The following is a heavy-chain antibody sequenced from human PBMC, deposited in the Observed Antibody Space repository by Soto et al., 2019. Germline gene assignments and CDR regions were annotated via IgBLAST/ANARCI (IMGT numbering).Heavy chain of an antibody. CDR2: IIPIPGTA. CDR3: ARSQGSSTSLEIYYYYYYGMDV. CDR1: GGTFGSYA. V-gene: IGHV1-69*01. Sequence: QVQLVQSGAEVKKPGSSVKVSCKASGGTFGSYAISWVRQAPGQGLEWMGGIIPIPGTANSAQKFQGRVTIDANEYTSTAYMERSSLRSEDTAVYYCARSQGSSTSLEIYYYYYYGMDVWGQGTTVTVSS. J-gene: IGHJ6*02. D-gene: IGHD2-2*01.